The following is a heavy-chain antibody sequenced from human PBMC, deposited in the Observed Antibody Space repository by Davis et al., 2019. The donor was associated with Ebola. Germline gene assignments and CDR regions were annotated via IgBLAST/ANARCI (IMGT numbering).Heavy chain of an antibody. Sequence: ASVKVSCKASGYTFTSYYMHWVRQAPGQGLEWMGWINPNSGGTNYAQKFQGRVTMTRNTSISTAYMELSSLRSEDTAVYYCARARGSCSGGSCYRRSGWFDPWGQGTLVTVSS. V-gene: IGHV1-2*02. D-gene: IGHD2-15*01. J-gene: IGHJ5*02. CDR1: GYTFTSYY. CDR3: ARARGSCSGGSCYRRSGWFDP. CDR2: INPNSGGT.